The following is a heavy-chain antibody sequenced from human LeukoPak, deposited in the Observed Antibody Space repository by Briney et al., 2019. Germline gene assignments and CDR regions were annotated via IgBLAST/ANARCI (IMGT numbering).Heavy chain of an antibody. Sequence: GGSLRLSCAASGFTFSSYGMHWVRQAPDKGLEWVAVISYDGSNKYYADSVKGRFTISRDNSKNTLYLQMNSPRAEDTAVYYCAKIPAGGGDSARAFDIWGQGTMVTVSS. D-gene: IGHD2-21*02. CDR3: AKIPAGGGDSARAFDI. CDR2: ISYDGSNK. V-gene: IGHV3-30*18. J-gene: IGHJ3*02. CDR1: GFTFSSYG.